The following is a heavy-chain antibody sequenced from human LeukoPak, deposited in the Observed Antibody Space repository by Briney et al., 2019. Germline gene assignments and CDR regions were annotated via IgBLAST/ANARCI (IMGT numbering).Heavy chain of an antibody. D-gene: IGHD6-13*01. CDR3: ARWGMAAGGTYYSYGMDV. CDR2: ISYDGSNK. CDR1: GFTLSSYA. Sequence: GRSLRLSCAASGFTLSSYAMHGVRQAPGKGLEWVAVISYDGSNKYYADSVKSRFTISRDNPTHTLYLQMNSLRAEDTAVYYCARWGMAAGGTYYSYGMDVWGQGTTVTVSS. V-gene: IGHV3-30*04. J-gene: IGHJ6*02.